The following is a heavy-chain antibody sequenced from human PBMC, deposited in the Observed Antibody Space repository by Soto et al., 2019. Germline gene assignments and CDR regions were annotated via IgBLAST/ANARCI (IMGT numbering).Heavy chain of an antibody. J-gene: IGHJ6*02. Sequence: GASVKVSCKASGYTFTSYAMHWVRQAPGQRLEWMGWINAGNGNTKYSQKFQGRVTITRDTSASTAYMELSSLRSEDTAVYYCARDLSPGIAVAPEPGEYYYYGMDVWGQGTTVTVSS. D-gene: IGHD6-19*01. CDR3: ARDLSPGIAVAPEPGEYYYYGMDV. CDR2: INAGNGNT. V-gene: IGHV1-3*01. CDR1: GYTFTSYA.